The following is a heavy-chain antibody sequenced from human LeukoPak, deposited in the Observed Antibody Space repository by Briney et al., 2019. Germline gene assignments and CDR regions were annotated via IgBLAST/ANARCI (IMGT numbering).Heavy chain of an antibody. CDR2: ISGSGGST. D-gene: IGHD1-26*01. CDR1: GFTLSSYA. V-gene: IGHV3-23*01. J-gene: IGHJ3*01. CDR3: ATEGGSSDAFAF. Sequence: GGSLRLSCAASGFTLSSYAMSWVRHAPGKGLEWVSAISGSGGSTYYADSVKGRFTISRDNSKNTMYLQMNSLRIDDTAVYYCATEGGSSDAFAFWGQGTKVTVSS.